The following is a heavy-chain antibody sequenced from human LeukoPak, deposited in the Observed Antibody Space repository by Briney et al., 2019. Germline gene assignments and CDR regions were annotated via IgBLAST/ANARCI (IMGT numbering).Heavy chain of an antibody. CDR2: FISSSTI. D-gene: IGHD3-10*01. V-gene: IGHV3-48*04. J-gene: IGHJ6*02. Sequence: PGGPLGLSVQALGFTFISYRLNGAGQLPGRGWGWVSYFISSSTIYYADSVKGRFTISRDNAKNSLYLQMNSLRAEDTAVYYCASTRMVRGVRRLDYYGMDVWGQGTTVTVSS. CDR3: ASTRMVRGVRRLDYYGMDV. CDR1: GFTFISYR.